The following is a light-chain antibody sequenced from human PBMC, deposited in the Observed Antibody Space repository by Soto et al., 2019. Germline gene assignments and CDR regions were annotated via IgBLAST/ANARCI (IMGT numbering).Light chain of an antibody. CDR2: DAS. V-gene: IGKV3-11*01. CDR3: QRRSNWPPYT. Sequence: EIVLTQSPATLSLSPGERATLSCRASQSVSTYLAWYQHKPGQAPRLLIYDASNRATGVPPRFSGSGSGTDFTLTISSLEPEDFAVYYCQRRSNWPPYTFGQGTKLE. J-gene: IGKJ2*01. CDR1: QSVSTY.